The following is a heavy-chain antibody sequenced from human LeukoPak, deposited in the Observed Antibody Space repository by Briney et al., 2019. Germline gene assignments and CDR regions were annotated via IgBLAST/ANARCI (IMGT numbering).Heavy chain of an antibody. CDR2: FDPEEGET. CDR1: GYTLTEIS. J-gene: IGHJ5*02. CDR3: VSDPITMIRGVIIEGFDP. Sequence: ASVKVSCKVSGYTLTEISMHWVRQAPGKGLEWMGVFDPEEGETIYAQKFQGRVTMTEDTSTDTAYMELSSLRSEDTAVFYCVSDPITMIRGVIIEGFDPWGQGTLVTVSS. V-gene: IGHV1-24*01. D-gene: IGHD3-10*01.